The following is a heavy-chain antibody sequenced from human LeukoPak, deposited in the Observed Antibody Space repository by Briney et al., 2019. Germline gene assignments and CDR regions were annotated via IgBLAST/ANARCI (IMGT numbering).Heavy chain of an antibody. CDR2: IYYSGST. D-gene: IGHD2-2*02. CDR3: ARGYCSSTSCYNYYYYMDV. J-gene: IGHJ6*03. CDR1: GGSISSYY. V-gene: IGHV4-59*08. Sequence: SETLSLTCTVSGGSISSYYWSWIRQPPGKGLEWIGYIYYSGSTNYNPSLKSRVTISVDTSKNQFSLKLSSVTAADTAVYYCARGYCSSTSCYNYYYYMDVWGKGTTVTVSS.